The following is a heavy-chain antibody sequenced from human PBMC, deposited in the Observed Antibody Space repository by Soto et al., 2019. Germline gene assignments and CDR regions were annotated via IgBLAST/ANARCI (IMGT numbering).Heavy chain of an antibody. J-gene: IGHJ4*02. Sequence: QIQLVQSGPEVKKPGASVKVSCKASGYTFDIYGISWVRQVPGQGPEWVGWISADNGVTKYAQRMQGRLTLTTDRATSTAYMELRSLRSDDTAVYYCARDRSYYYDSSGYPFDYWGQGSLVTVSS. V-gene: IGHV1-18*01. CDR3: ARDRSYYYDSSGYPFDY. CDR1: GYTFDIYG. D-gene: IGHD3-22*01. CDR2: ISADNGVT.